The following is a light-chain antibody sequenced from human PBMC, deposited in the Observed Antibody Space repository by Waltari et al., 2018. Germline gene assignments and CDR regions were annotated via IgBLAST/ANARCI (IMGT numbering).Light chain of an antibody. J-gene: IGLJ3*02. Sequence: QSALTQPASVSGSPGQSITISCTGTSSDVGGYNYVSWYQQHPGQAPKLMIYEVSKRPPWVPNRFSGSKSGNTASLTISVLQAEDEAAYYCSSYTRSSTLVFGGRTKLTVL. CDR2: EVS. CDR1: SSDVGGYNY. V-gene: IGLV2-14*01. CDR3: SSYTRSSTLV.